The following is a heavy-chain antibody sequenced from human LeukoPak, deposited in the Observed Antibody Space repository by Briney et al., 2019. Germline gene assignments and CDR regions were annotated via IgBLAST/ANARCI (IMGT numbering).Heavy chain of an antibody. CDR2: IYYSGST. D-gene: IGHD3-22*01. J-gene: IGHJ4*02. CDR1: GGSISSSSYY. CDR3: ARGYYDSSGYYIDY. Sequence: KTSETLSLTCTVSGGSISSSSYYWGWIRQPPGKGLEWIGSIYYSGSTYYNPSLKSRVTISVDTSKNQFSLKLSSVTAADTAVYYCARGYYDSSGYYIDYWGQGTLVTVSS. V-gene: IGHV4-39*01.